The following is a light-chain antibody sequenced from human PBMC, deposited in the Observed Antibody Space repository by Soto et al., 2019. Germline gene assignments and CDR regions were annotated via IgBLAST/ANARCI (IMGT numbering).Light chain of an antibody. CDR1: QSISSW. CDR2: KAS. Sequence: DIPMTQSPSTLSASVGDRVTITCRASQSISSWLAWYQQKPGKAHKLLIYKASSLESGVPSRFSGSGSGTEFPLNISSLQPDDFATYYCQQYNSYRRTFGQGTKVEIK. V-gene: IGKV1-5*03. CDR3: QQYNSYRRT. J-gene: IGKJ1*01.